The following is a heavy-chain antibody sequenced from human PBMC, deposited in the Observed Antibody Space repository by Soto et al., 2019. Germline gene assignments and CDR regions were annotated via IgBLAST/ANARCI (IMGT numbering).Heavy chain of an antibody. Sequence: PGESLKISCKGSGYSFTSYWIGWVRQMPGKGLEWMGIIYPGDSDTRYSPSFQGQVTISADKSISTAYLQWSSLKASDPAMYYCSRLLAVAGSAPYSSSYYMYVWGKGATVTVSS. CDR3: SRLLAVAGSAPYSSSYYMYV. V-gene: IGHV5-51*01. D-gene: IGHD6-19*01. CDR1: GYSFTSYW. J-gene: IGHJ6*03. CDR2: IYPGDSDT.